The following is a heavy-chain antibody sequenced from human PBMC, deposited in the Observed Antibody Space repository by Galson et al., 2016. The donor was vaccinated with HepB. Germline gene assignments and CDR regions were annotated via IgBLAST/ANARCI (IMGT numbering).Heavy chain of an antibody. J-gene: IGHJ4*02. CDR1: GFPFGRYW. D-gene: IGHD5-12*01. Sequence: SLRLSCAASGFPFGRYWMSWVRQAPGKGLEWISLISATGGSTFYADSVKGRFTISRDNSQSTLFLQRRSLRAADTAVSYCSKVRSGGGWHFDYWGQGPRVTVSS. V-gene: IGHV3-23*01. CDR2: ISATGGST. CDR3: SKVRSGGGWHFDY.